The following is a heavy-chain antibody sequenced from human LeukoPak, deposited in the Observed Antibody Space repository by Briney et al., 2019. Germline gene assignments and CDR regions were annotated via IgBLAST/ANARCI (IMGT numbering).Heavy chain of an antibody. CDR3: ARRKQQLVFDY. CDR1: GFTFSSYA. V-gene: IGHV3-23*01. J-gene: IGHJ4*02. D-gene: IGHD6-13*01. CDR2: ISGSGGST. Sequence: PGGSLRLSCAASGFTFSSYAMNWVRQAPGKGLEWVSGISGSGGSTYYADSVKGRFTISRDNSKNTLYLQMNSLRAEDTAVYYCARRKQQLVFDYWGQGTLVTVSS.